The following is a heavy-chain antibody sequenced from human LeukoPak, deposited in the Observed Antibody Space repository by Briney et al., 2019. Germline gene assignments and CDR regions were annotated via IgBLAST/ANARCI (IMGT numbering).Heavy chain of an antibody. CDR3: ARGGPYCGGDCQSD. CDR2: IIPIFGTA. V-gene: IGHV1-69*13. D-gene: IGHD2-21*02. J-gene: IGHJ4*02. Sequence: SVKVSCKASGYTFSSYAMNWVRQAPGQGLEWMGGIIPIFGTANYAQKFQGRVTITADESTSTAYMELSSLRSEDTAVYYCARGGPYCGGDCQSDWGQGTLVTVSS. CDR1: GYTFSSYA.